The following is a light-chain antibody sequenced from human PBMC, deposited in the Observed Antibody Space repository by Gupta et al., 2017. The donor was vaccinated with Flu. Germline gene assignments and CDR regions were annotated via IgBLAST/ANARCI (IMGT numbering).Light chain of an antibody. CDR2: KVS. V-gene: IGKV2-30*01. CDR3: RQANHYPRT. J-gene: IGKJ1*01. CDR1: QSVVYSDGNTY. Sequence: VVLTQSPLSLSVTLGQPASISCRSSQSVVYSDGNTYFNWFHQRPGQAPRRLIYKVSNRDSGVPDRFSGGWSGTDFTLTISRVEAEDVGVYCCRQANHYPRTFGQGTKVEIK.